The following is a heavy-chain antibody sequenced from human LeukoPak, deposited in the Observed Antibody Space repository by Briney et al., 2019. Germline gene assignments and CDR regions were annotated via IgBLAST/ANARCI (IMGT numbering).Heavy chain of an antibody. CDR1: GFSLPTRGMC. J-gene: IGHJ4*02. Sequence: SGPTLVNPTQTLTLTCTFSGFSLPTRGMCVSWIRQPPGKALEWLARIDWDDDKYYSTSLRTRLTISKDTSKNQVVLTMTNMDPVDTATYYCARIRGSRYYFDYWGQGTLVTVSS. CDR3: ARIRGSRYYFDY. V-gene: IGHV2-70*11. CDR2: IDWDDDK. D-gene: IGHD6-13*01.